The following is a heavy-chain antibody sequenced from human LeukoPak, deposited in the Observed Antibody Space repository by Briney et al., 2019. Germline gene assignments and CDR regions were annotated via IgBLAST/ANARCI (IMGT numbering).Heavy chain of an antibody. D-gene: IGHD6-13*01. J-gene: IGHJ5*02. V-gene: IGHV4-34*01. CDR2: INHSGST. Sequence: SETLSLTCAVYGGSFSGYYWSWIRQPPGKGLEWIGEINHSGSTNYNPSLKSRVTISVDTSKNQFSLKLSSVTAADTAVYYCARGSGYSSSWFSGGGWFDPWGQGTLVTVSS. CDR3: ARGSGYSSSWFSGGGWFDP. CDR1: GGSFSGYY.